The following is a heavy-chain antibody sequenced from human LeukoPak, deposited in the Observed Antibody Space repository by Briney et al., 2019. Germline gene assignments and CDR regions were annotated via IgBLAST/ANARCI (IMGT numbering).Heavy chain of an antibody. CDR2: IIPIFGTA. Sequence: SVKVSCKASGGTFSSYAISWVLQAPGQGLEWMGGIIPIFGTANYAQKFQGRVTITTDESTSTAYMELSSLRSEDTAVYYCAREGAPYYYDSRAHAFDIWGQGTMVTVSS. J-gene: IGHJ3*02. CDR3: AREGAPYYYDSRAHAFDI. V-gene: IGHV1-69*05. CDR1: GGTFSSYA. D-gene: IGHD3-22*01.